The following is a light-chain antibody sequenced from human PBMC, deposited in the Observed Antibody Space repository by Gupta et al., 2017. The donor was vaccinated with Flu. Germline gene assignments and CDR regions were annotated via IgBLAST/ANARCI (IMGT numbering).Light chain of an antibody. CDR3: QQSNTFPDT. V-gene: IGKV1-12*01. J-gene: IGKJ3*01. CDR1: PGISTW. CDR2: GGS. Sequence: QLTQSPPSFSTSLGDTVTITCRASPGISTWLAWYQQKPGGAPKLLIFGGSRLETGVPSRFRGSGSGTDFTLTISSLQPEDSATYYCQQSNTFPDTFGPGTKVEIK.